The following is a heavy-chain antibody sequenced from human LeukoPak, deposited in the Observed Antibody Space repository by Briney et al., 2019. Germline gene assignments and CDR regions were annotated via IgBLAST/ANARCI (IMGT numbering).Heavy chain of an antibody. Sequence: GSLRLSCAASGFTFSSYWMSWVRQAPGKGLEWVANIKQDGSEKYYVDSVKGRFTISRDNAKNSLYLQMNSLRAEDTAVYYCARDRGPNIAAAGIPSDFDYWGQGTLVTVSS. V-gene: IGHV3-7*01. CDR2: IKQDGSEK. D-gene: IGHD6-13*01. CDR1: GFTFSSYW. CDR3: ARDRGPNIAAAGIPSDFDY. J-gene: IGHJ4*02.